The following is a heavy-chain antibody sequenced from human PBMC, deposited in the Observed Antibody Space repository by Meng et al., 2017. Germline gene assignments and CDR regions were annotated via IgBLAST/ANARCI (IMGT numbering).Heavy chain of an antibody. J-gene: IGHJ3*02. V-gene: IGHV4-61*02. CDR1: GGSISSGSYY. D-gene: IGHD4-17*01. CDR2: IYTSGST. CDR3: ASNTVTKVAFDT. Sequence: SETLSLTCTVSGGSISSGSYYWSWIRQPAGKGLEWIGRIYTSGSTNYNPSLKSRVTISVDTSKNQFSLKLSSVTAADTAVYYCASNTVTKVAFDTWGQGTMVTVSS.